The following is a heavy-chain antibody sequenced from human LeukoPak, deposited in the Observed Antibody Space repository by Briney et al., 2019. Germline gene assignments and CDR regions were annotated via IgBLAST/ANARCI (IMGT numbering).Heavy chain of an antibody. D-gene: IGHD3-10*01. CDR1: GFTFSSYE. J-gene: IGHJ4*02. V-gene: IGHV3-48*03. CDR2: ISSSGSTI. Sequence: GGSLRLSCAASGFTFSSYEMNWVRQAPGKGLEWVSYISSSGSTIYYADSVKGRFTISRDNAKNSLYLQMNSLRAEDTAVYYCAKDAPWITMVRGVQLDYWGQGTLVTVSS. CDR3: AKDAPWITMVRGVQLDY.